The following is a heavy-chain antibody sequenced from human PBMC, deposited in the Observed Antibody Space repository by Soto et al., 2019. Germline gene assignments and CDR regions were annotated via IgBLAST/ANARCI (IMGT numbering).Heavy chain of an antibody. V-gene: IGHV1-8*01. J-gene: IGHJ4*02. CDR2: MNPNSGNP. Sequence: QVQLVQSGAEVKKPGASVKVSCKASGYTFTTYDIYWVRQATGQGLEWMGWMNPNSGNPGYAQKFQGRVTMPRNTSISTASMELRSLTSDDTAVYYCARRTTAWSAAAYWGQGTLVTVSS. D-gene: IGHD2-21*02. CDR3: ARRTTAWSAAAY. CDR1: GYTFTTYD.